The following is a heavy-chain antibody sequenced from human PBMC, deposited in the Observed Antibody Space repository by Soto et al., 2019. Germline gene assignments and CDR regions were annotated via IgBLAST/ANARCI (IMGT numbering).Heavy chain of an antibody. Sequence: QVQLVQSGAEVKKPGSSVKVSCKASGGTFSSYAISWVRKAPGQGREWRGGIIPLFGKANYAQKFQGRVTITADESTSTAYMELSSLRSEDPAVYYCEKKNRNCSSTSCFDAFDIWGQGTMVTVSS. V-gene: IGHV1-69*01. CDR3: EKKNRNCSSTSCFDAFDI. D-gene: IGHD2-2*01. CDR1: GGTFSSYA. CDR2: IIPLFGKA. J-gene: IGHJ3*02.